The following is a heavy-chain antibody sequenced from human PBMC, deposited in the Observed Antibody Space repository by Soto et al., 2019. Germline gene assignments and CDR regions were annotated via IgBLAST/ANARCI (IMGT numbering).Heavy chain of an antibody. Sequence: PGGSLRLSCAASGFTVSSNYMSWVRQAPGKGLEWVSVIYSGGSTYYADSVKGRFTISRDNSKNTLYLQMNSLRAEDTAVYYCLRGGVVGYCSGGRCSDFDYWGQGTLVTVSS. CDR2: IYSGGST. D-gene: IGHD2-15*01. V-gene: IGHV3-53*01. J-gene: IGHJ4*02. CDR1: GFTVSSNY. CDR3: LRGGVVGYCSGGRCSDFDY.